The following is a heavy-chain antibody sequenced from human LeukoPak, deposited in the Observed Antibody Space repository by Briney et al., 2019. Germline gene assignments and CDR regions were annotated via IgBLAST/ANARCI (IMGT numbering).Heavy chain of an antibody. CDR3: ARHGIVGAKTYYYGMDV. J-gene: IGHJ6*02. CDR1: GASISSYY. CDR2: VYFSGST. D-gene: IGHD1-26*01. V-gene: IGHV4-59*08. Sequence: SETLSLTCTVSGASISSYYWSWIRQPPGKGLEWIGHVYFSGSTSYNPSLKSRVSISADTSKNQLSLRLNSVTAADTAVYFCARHGIVGAKTYYYGMDVWGQGTTVTVSS.